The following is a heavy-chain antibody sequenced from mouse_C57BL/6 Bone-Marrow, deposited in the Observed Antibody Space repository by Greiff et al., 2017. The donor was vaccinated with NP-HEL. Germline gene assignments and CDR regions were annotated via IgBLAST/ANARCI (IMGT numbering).Heavy chain of an antibody. D-gene: IGHD4-1*01. CDR1: GYTFTDYY. CDR2: IYPGSGNT. CDR3: ARENWAFYAMDY. J-gene: IGHJ4*01. Sequence: VQLQHSGAELVRPGASVKLSCKASGYTFTDYYINWVKQRPGQGLEWIARIYPGSGNTYYNEKFKGKARLTAEKSSSTAYLQLSSLTSEDSTVYFCARENWAFYAMDYWGQGTSVTVSS. V-gene: IGHV1-76*01.